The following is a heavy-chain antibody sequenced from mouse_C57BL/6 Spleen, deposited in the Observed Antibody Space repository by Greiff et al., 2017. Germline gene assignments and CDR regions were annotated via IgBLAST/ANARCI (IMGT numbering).Heavy chain of an antibody. D-gene: IGHD2-4*01. Sequence: EVQGVESGPGMVKPSQSLSLTCTVTGYSITSGYDWHWIRHFPGNKLEWMGYISYSGSTNYNPSLKSRISITHDTSKNHFFLKLNSVTTEDTATYYCARMDDYDWFAYGGQGTLVTVSA. CDR2: ISYSGST. V-gene: IGHV3-1*01. CDR3: ARMDDYDWFAY. CDR1: GYSITSGYD. J-gene: IGHJ3*01.